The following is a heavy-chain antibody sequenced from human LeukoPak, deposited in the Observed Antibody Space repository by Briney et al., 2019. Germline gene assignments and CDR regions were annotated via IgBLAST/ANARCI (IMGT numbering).Heavy chain of an antibody. CDR1: GYTFTSYD. J-gene: IGHJ6*02. CDR3: ARGRRLYYYYGMDV. CDR2: MNPNSGNT. V-gene: IGHV1-8*01. Sequence: VASVKVSCKASGYTFTSYDINWVRQATGQGHEWMGWMNPNSGNTGYAQKFQGRVTMTRNTSISTAYMELSSLRSEDTAVYYCARGRRLYYYYGMDVWGQGTTVTVSS.